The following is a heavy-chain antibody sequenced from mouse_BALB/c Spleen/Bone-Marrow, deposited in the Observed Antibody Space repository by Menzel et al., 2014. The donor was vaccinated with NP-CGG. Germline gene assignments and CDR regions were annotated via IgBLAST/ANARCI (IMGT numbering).Heavy chain of an antibody. Sequence: VQLKELAPERVKPGASEMMSCKASGDIFTDYNMLWWKQTDGKSLNWIGYIYPYNGGTGYNQKFKSKATLTVDNSSSTAYMELRSLTSEDSAVYYCARSEGYDYDWFAYWGQGTLVTVSA. J-gene: IGHJ3*01. CDR1: GDIFTDYN. V-gene: IGHV1S29*02. D-gene: IGHD2-4*01. CDR2: IYPYNGGT. CDR3: ARSEGYDYDWFAY.